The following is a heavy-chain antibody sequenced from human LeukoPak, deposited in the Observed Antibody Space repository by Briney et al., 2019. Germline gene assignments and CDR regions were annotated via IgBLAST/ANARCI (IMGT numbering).Heavy chain of an antibody. D-gene: IGHD3-3*01. J-gene: IGHJ4*02. Sequence: GGSLRLSCAASGFTFSSYTMNWVRQAPGKGLEWVSSISSSSDYIYYADSVKGRFTISRDNAKNSLYLQMNSLRAEDTAVYYCARDLEFDYWGQGTLVTVSS. CDR3: ARDLEFDY. CDR1: GFTFSSYT. CDR2: ISSSSDYI. V-gene: IGHV3-21*01.